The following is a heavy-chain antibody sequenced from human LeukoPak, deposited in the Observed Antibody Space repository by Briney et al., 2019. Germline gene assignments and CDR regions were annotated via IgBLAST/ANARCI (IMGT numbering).Heavy chain of an antibody. CDR2: ISGSGGST. CDR1: GFTFSSYA. J-gene: IGHJ4*02. V-gene: IGHV3-23*01. D-gene: IGHD3-22*01. CDR3: AKAFYYYDSSGYYGPFDY. Sequence: PGGSLRLSCAASGFTFSSYAMSWVRQAPGKGLEWVSAISGSGGSTYYADSVKGRFTISRDNSKNTLYLQMNSLRAEDTAVYYCAKAFYYYDSSGYYGPFDYWGQGTLVTVSS.